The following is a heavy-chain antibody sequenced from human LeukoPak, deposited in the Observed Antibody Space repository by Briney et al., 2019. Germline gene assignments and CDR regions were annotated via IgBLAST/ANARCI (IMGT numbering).Heavy chain of an antibody. J-gene: IGHJ4*02. CDR3: AKDRRGGSYRDPFDY. Sequence: PGGSLRHSCAASGFIVNTYGMSWVRQAPGKGLEWVSAISRSGRSTYYTESVTGRFTISRDNSKNTLYLQMNSLRADDTAIYYCAKDRRGGSYRDPFDYWGQGTLVTVSS. CDR1: GFIVNTYG. CDR2: ISRSGRST. V-gene: IGHV3-23*01. D-gene: IGHD1-26*01.